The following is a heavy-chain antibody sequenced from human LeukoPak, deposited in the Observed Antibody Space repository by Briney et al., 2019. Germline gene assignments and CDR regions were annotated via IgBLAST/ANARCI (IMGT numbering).Heavy chain of an antibody. Sequence: GGSLRLSCATSGFIFSHHGMNWVRQAPGKGLEWVAVISYDGSDKYSADSVKGRFTISRDNSKNTLYLQMNSLRAEDTAVYYCAKDGVWFGELPYFDYWGQGTLVTVSS. CDR1: GFIFSHHG. J-gene: IGHJ4*02. CDR3: AKDGVWFGELPYFDY. V-gene: IGHV3-30*18. CDR2: ISYDGSDK. D-gene: IGHD3-10*01.